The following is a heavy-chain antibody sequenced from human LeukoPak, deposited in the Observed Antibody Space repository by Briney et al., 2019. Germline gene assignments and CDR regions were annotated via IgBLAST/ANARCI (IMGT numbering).Heavy chain of an antibody. D-gene: IGHD6-13*01. CDR3: ARVSPFIAAAGDYYYYYGMDV. V-gene: IGHV7-4-1*02. CDR2: INTNTGNP. Sequence: ASVKVSCKASGYTFTSYAMNWVRQAPGQGLEWMGWINTNTGNPTYAQGFTGRFVFSLDTSVSTAYLQISSLKAEDTAVYYCARVSPFIAAAGDYYYYYGMDVWGQGTTVTVSS. J-gene: IGHJ6*02. CDR1: GYTFTSYA.